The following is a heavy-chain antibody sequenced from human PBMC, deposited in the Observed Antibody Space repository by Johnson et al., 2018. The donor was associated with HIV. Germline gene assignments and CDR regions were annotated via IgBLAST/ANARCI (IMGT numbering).Heavy chain of an antibody. CDR2: ISGSGGST. Sequence: VQLVESGGGLVQPGGSLRLSCVVSGFPFSSFWMHWVRQTPGKGLEWVSAISGSGGSTYYADSVKGRFTISRDNSKNTLHLQMNSLRAEDTAVYYCAKDQGSEQRNDAFEIWGQGTMVTVSS. V-gene: IGHV3-23*04. J-gene: IGHJ3*02. D-gene: IGHD1-14*01. CDR3: AKDQGSEQRNDAFEI. CDR1: GFPFSSFW.